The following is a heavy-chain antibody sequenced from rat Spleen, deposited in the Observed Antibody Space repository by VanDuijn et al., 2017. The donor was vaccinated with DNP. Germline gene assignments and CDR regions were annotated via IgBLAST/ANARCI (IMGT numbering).Heavy chain of an antibody. D-gene: IGHD1-8*01. Sequence: EVKLVESGGGLVQPGRSLKLSCAASGFNFNDYWMGWVRQAPGKGLEWIGEINKDSRTINYTPSLKDKFTISRDNAQNTLYLQMSKLGSEDTATYYCARGGTVALFAYWGQGTLVTVSS. V-gene: IGHV4-2*01. CDR2: INKDSRTI. CDR3: ARGGTVALFAY. CDR1: GFNFNDYW. J-gene: IGHJ3*01.